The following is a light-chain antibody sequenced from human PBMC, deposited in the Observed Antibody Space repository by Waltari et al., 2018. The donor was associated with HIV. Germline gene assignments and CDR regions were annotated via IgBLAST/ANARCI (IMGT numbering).Light chain of an antibody. Sequence: QSVLTQPPSASGTPGQMVTISCSGGSSNIVRHFVYCYQQVAGTTPKLLIFRNNKRPSGVPDRFSGSKSGTSASLSISGLRPEDEADYYCATWDDSSSGSWVFGGGTKVTVL. V-gene: IGLV1-47*01. CDR3: ATWDDSSSGSWV. J-gene: IGLJ3*02. CDR1: SSNIVRHF. CDR2: RNN.